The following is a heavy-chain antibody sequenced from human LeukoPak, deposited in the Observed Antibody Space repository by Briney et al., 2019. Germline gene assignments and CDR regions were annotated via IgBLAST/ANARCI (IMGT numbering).Heavy chain of an antibody. Sequence: GGSLRLSCSASGFPFNRYAMHWVRQAPGKGLEYVSSTSSNGGSAYYADSVKGRFTISRDNSKNTVYLQMSSLRPEDTAVYYCVKGNPATANTKDYFDFWGRGTLVTVSS. CDR2: TSSNGGSA. D-gene: IGHD1-7*01. CDR1: GFPFNRYA. V-gene: IGHV3-64D*09. CDR3: VKGNPATANTKDYFDF. J-gene: IGHJ4*02.